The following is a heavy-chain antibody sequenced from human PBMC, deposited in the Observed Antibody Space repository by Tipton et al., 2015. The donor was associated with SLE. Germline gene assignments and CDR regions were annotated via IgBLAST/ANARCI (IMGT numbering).Heavy chain of an antibody. CDR3: ARRSSSSDFDF. D-gene: IGHD6-6*01. Sequence: TLSLTCTVSGGSISSGYYWSWIRQPPGKGLEWIGFIFYGGSTKYNPSLKSRVTISVDTSKNQFSLKLSSVTAADTAVYYCARRSSSSDFDFWGQGTLVTVSS. CDR1: GGSISSGYY. CDR2: IFYGGST. V-gene: IGHV4-61*01. J-gene: IGHJ4*02.